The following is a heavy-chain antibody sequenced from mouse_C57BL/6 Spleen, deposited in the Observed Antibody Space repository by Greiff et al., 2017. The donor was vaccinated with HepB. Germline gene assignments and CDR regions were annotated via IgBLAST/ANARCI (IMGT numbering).Heavy chain of an antibody. V-gene: IGHV5-9-1*02. CDR3: TRVTTVVDYYAMDY. D-gene: IGHD1-1*01. CDR2: ISSGGDYI. J-gene: IGHJ4*01. CDR1: GFTFSSYA. Sequence: EVQGVESGEGLVKPGGSLKLSCAASGFTFSSYAMSWVRQTPEKRLEWVAYISSGGDYIYYADTVKGRFTISRDNARNTLYLQMSSLKSEDTAMYYCTRVTTVVDYYAMDYWGQGTSVTVSS.